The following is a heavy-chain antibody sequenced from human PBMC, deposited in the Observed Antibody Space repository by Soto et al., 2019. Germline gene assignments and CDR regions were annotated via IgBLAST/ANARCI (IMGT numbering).Heavy chain of an antibody. D-gene: IGHD2-15*01. CDR3: ARDLGYALPDY. CDR1: GYTFTSYA. V-gene: IGHV1-3*01. CDR2: INAGNGNT. Sequence: GASVKVSCKASGYTFTSYAMHWVRQAPGQGLEWMGWINAGNGNTKYSQKFQGRVTITRDTSASTAYMELSSLRSEDTAVYYCARDLGYALPDYWGQGTLVXVS. J-gene: IGHJ4*02.